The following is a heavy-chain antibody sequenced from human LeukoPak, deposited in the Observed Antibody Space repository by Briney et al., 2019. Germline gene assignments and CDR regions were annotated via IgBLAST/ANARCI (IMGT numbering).Heavy chain of an antibody. CDR1: GYSFTSYW. CDR3: ARYSDGMDV. V-gene: IGHV5-51*01. J-gene: IGHJ6*04. CDR2: IYPGNSDT. Sequence: GESLKISCKVSGYSFTSYWIGWGRQMPGKVLEWMGIIYPGNSDTSYSPSFQGQVTISADKSINTAYLQWSSLKASDTAMYYCARYSDGMDVWGKGTTVTVSS. D-gene: IGHD1-26*01.